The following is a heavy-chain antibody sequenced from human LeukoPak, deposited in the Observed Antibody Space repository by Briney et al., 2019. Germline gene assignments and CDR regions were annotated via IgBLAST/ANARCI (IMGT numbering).Heavy chain of an antibody. Sequence: SVKVSCKASGFTFTSSAVQWVRQARGQRVEWIGWIVVGSGKTNYAQKFQERVTITRDMSTSTAYMELSSLRSEDTAVYYCGAAWETYDSSGYFPWGQGTLVTVSS. CDR1: GFTFTSSA. J-gene: IGHJ5*02. D-gene: IGHD3-22*01. V-gene: IGHV1-58*01. CDR3: GAAWETYDSSGYFP. CDR2: IVVGSGKT.